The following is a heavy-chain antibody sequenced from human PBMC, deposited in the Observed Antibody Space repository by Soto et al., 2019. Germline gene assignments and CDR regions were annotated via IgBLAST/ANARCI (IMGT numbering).Heavy chain of an antibody. CDR3: ARVGTGNWYFDL. D-gene: IGHD1-1*01. CDR2: INSDGSTI. Sequence: EVQLVEAGGGLVQPGGSLRLSCEASRFTFSNYWMHWVRQAPGKGLVWVSRINSDGSTITYADAVEGRFTISRDNAKNTLYLQMNSLRAEDTAVYYCARVGTGNWYFDLWGRGTLVTVSS. CDR1: RFTFSNYW. V-gene: IGHV3-74*01. J-gene: IGHJ2*01.